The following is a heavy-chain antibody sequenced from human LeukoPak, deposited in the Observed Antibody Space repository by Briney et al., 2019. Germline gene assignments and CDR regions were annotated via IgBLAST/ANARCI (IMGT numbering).Heavy chain of an antibody. D-gene: IGHD4-11*01. CDR2: ISGSGATT. CDR3: ARVTVSSGVDY. V-gene: IGHV3-23*01. Sequence: GGSLRLSCEASGFTFSTYAITWVRQAPGKGLEWVSSISGSGATTFYADSVKGRFTISRDNSKNTLYLQMNSLRAEDTAFYYCARVTVSSGVDYWGQGTLVTVSS. J-gene: IGHJ4*02. CDR1: GFTFSTYA.